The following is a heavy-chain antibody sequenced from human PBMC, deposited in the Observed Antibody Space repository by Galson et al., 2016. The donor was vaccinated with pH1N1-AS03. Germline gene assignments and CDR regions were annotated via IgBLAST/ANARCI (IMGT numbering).Heavy chain of an antibody. CDR1: GYPFTSYY. J-gene: IGHJ6*02. CDR2: INPSDGNT. V-gene: IGHV1-46*01. Sequence: SVKVSCKASGYPFTSYYIHWVRQAPGQGREWMGIINPSDGNTNYAQRFQGRVTMTRDTSTSTVYMELSSLRSDDTAVYYCARVSAGLTGYYYAMDVWGQGTTVTVSS. CDR3: ARVSAGLTGYYYAMDV. D-gene: IGHD4/OR15-4a*01.